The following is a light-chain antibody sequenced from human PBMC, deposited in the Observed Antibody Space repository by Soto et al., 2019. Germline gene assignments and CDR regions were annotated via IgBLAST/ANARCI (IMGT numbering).Light chain of an antibody. CDR1: QSISSW. J-gene: IGKJ1*01. CDR3: QQYKSYWT. Sequence: DIQMTQSPSTLSASVGDRVTITCRASQSISSWLAWYQQKPGKAPKVLIYDASSLESGVPSRFSGSGPGTEFTLTISSLQPDDFATYYCQQYKSYWTFGQGIKVDI. V-gene: IGKV1-5*01. CDR2: DAS.